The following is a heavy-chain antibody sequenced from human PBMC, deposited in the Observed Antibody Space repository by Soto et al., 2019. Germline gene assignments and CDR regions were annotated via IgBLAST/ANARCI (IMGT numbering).Heavy chain of an antibody. D-gene: IGHD3-22*01. CDR2: IKSKTDGRTT. J-gene: IGHJ4*02. CDR3: TTDVIGCYEYYYDSSGYYFDY. Sequence: GGSLRLSCAASGFTFSNAWMSWVRQAPGKGLEWVGRIKSKTDGRTTDYSAPVKGRFTIARDDSKNTLYLQMNSLKNEDTAVYYCTTDVIGCYEYYYDSSGYYFDYWGQGTLVTVSS. CDR1: GFTFSNAW. V-gene: IGHV3-15*01.